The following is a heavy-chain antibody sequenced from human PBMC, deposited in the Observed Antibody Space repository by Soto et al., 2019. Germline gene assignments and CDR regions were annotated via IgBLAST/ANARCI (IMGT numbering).Heavy chain of an antibody. CDR1: GYTFTSYA. D-gene: IGHD6-13*01. CDR2: VNAGNGNT. CDR3: AKDSLSAAGTPTSWDY. V-gene: IGHV1-3*01. Sequence: ASVKVSCKASGYTFTSYAMHWVRQAPGQRLEWMGWVNAGNGNTKYSQKFQGRVTITRDTSASTAYMELNSLRAEDTAVYYCAKDSLSAAGTPTSWDYWGQGTLVTVSS. J-gene: IGHJ4*02.